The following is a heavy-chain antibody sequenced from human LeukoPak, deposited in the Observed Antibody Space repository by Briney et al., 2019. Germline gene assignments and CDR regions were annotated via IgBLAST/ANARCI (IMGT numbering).Heavy chain of an antibody. D-gene: IGHD1-1*01. J-gene: IGHJ4*02. Sequence: PSETLSLTCAVYGGSFSGYYWSWIRQHPGKGLEWIGCIYYSGSTYYNPSLKSRVTISVDTSKNQFSLKLSSVTAADTAVYYCARDKAGTNYFDYWGQGALVTVSS. V-gene: IGHV4-31*11. CDR2: IYYSGST. CDR3: ARDKAGTNYFDY. CDR1: GGSFSGYY.